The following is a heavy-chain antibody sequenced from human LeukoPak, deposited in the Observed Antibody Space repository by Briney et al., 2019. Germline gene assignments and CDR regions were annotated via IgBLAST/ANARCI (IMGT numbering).Heavy chain of an antibody. CDR3: ARRVRGVNDAFDI. CDR2: INHSGST. V-gene: IGHV4-34*01. D-gene: IGHD3-10*01. Sequence: PSETLSLTCAVYGGSFSDYYWSWIRQPPGKGLEWIGEINHSGSTNYNSSLKSRVTISVDTSKNHFSLKLRFMTAADTAVYYCARRVRGVNDAFDIWGQGTMVTVSS. CDR1: GGSFSDYY. J-gene: IGHJ3*02.